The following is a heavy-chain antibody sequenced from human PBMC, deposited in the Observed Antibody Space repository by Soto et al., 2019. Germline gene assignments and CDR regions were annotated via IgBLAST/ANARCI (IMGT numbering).Heavy chain of an antibody. CDR2: INPNSGGT. D-gene: IGHD3-16*02. CDR3: ARQNYDYVWGSHPFDY. J-gene: IGHJ4*02. CDR1: GYTFTGYY. V-gene: IGHV1-2*02. Sequence: ASVKVSCKASGYTFTGYYMHWVRQAPGQGLEWMGWINPNSGGTNHAQKFQGRVTMTRDTSISTAYMELSRLRSDDTAVYYCARQNYDYVWGSHPFDYWGQGTLVTVSS.